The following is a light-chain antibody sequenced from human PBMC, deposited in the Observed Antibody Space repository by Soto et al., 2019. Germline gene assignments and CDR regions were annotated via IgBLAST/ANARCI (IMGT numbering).Light chain of an antibody. CDR3: ASYRTSTTV. Sequence: QSALTQPASMSGSPGQSITISCTGTSSDIGTYNFVSWYQQHPGKAPKLMIYDVSDRPPGISNRFSGSKSGSTASLTISGLQAEDEADYYCASYRTSTTVFGTGTKLTVL. J-gene: IGLJ1*01. CDR2: DVS. CDR1: SSDIGTYNF. V-gene: IGLV2-14*03.